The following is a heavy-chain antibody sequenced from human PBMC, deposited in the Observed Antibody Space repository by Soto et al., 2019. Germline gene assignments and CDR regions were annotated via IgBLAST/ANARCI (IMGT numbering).Heavy chain of an antibody. CDR1: GFTFSSSV. V-gene: IGHV3-23*01. J-gene: IGHJ4*02. CDR3: AKEGYSSSRFDH. D-gene: IGHD6-13*01. CDR2: ISSSGGST. Sequence: EVQLLESGGGLVQPGGSLRLSCAASGFTFSSSVMSWVRQAPGKGLEWVSGISSSGGSTYYADTVKGRSTISRDNSISTLFLQMNSLRGDDTAVYYCAKEGYSSSRFDHWCQGTLVTVSS.